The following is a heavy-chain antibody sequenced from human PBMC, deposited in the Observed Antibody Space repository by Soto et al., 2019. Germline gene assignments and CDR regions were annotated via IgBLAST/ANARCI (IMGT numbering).Heavy chain of an antibody. J-gene: IGHJ3*02. CDR2: IFYSGST. Sequence: QVQLQESGPGLVKPSETLSLTCTVSGGSISNYYWSWIRQPPGKGLEWIGYIFYSGSTNYNPSLKSRVTISVDTSKNHFSLKVNSVTAADTAVYYCARDLVAATNDAFDIWGQGTMVTVSS. CDR3: ARDLVAATNDAFDI. V-gene: IGHV4-59*01. CDR1: GGSISNYY. D-gene: IGHD2-15*01.